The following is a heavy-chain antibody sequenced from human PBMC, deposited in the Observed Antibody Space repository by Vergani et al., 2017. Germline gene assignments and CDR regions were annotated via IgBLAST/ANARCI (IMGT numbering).Heavy chain of an antibody. Sequence: EVQLVESGGGLVKPGGSLRLSCAASGFTFSNAWMNWVRQAPGKGLEWVGRIKSKTDGGTTDYAAPVKGRFTISRDDSKNTLYLQMNSLKTEDTAVYYCTTDQVAAAGTFDYGGQGTLVTVSS. CDR3: TTDQVAAAGTFDY. V-gene: IGHV3-15*07. CDR1: GFTFSNAW. D-gene: IGHD6-13*01. J-gene: IGHJ4*02. CDR2: IKSKTDGGTT.